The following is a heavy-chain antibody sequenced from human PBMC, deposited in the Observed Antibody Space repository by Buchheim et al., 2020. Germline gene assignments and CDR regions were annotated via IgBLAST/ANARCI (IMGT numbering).Heavy chain of an antibody. D-gene: IGHD3-10*01. V-gene: IGHV3-33*01. CDR3: ARVGITMVRGVPPGYYYMDV. Sequence: QVQLVESGGGVVQPGRSLRLSCAASGFTFSSYGMHWVRQAPGKGLEWVAVIWYDGSNKYYADSVKGRFTISRDNSKNTLYLQMNSLRAEDTAVYYCARVGITMVRGVPPGYYYMDVWGKGTT. CDR1: GFTFSSYG. CDR2: IWYDGSNK. J-gene: IGHJ6*03.